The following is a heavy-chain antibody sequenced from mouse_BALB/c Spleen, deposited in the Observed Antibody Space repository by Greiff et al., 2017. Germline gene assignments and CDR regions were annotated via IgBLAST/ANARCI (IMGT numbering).Heavy chain of an antibody. J-gene: IGHJ3*01. CDR2: ISSGGST. D-gene: IGHD1-1*02. CDR1: GFTFSSYA. V-gene: IGHV5-6-5*01. CDR3: ARIWSFAY. Sequence: EVKLVESGGGLVKPGGSLKLSCAASGFTFSSYAMSWVRQTPEKRLEWVASISSGGSTYYPDSVKGRFTISRDNARNILYLQMSSLRSEDTAMYYCARIWSFAYWGQGTLVTVSA.